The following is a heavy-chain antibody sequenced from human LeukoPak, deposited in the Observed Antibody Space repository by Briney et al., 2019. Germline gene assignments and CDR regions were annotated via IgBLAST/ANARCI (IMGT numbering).Heavy chain of an antibody. D-gene: IGHD4-11*01. CDR3: ARDTEDDAFDI. V-gene: IGHV3-30*04. J-gene: IGHJ3*02. Sequence: PGGSLRLSCAASGFTFSSYAMHWVRQAPGKGLEWVAVISYDGSNKYYADSVKGRFTISRDNSKNTLYLQMNSLRAEDTAVYYCARDTEDDAFDIWGQGTMVTVSS. CDR2: ISYDGSNK. CDR1: GFTFSSYA.